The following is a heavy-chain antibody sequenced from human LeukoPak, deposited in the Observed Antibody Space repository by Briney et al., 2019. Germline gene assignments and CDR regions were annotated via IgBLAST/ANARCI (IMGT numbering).Heavy chain of an antibody. CDR3: AKDRIPYSDSSGYRFDY. CDR1: RFTFSSYA. Sequence: GGSLRLSCAASRFTFSSYAMSWVRQAPGKGLEWVSAISGSGGTTYYADSVKGRFTISRDNSKNTLYLQMSSLRAEDTAVYYCAKDRIPYSDSSGYRFDYWGQGTLVTVSS. J-gene: IGHJ4*02. D-gene: IGHD3-22*01. V-gene: IGHV3-23*01. CDR2: ISGSGGTT.